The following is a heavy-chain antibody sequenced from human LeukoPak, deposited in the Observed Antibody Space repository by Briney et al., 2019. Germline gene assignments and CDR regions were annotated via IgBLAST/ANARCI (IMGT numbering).Heavy chain of an antibody. CDR3: ARVRYYGPGIYYRGLAY. Sequence: GASVTVSCKASGYTFSTYDINWVRQATGQGLEWMGWMNPNSGNTGYAQKFQGRVTMTRNTSISTAYMELSGLRPEDTAVYYCARVRYYGPGIYYRGLAYWGQGSLVTVSS. CDR2: MNPNSGNT. J-gene: IGHJ4*02. CDR1: GYTFSTYD. V-gene: IGHV1-8*01. D-gene: IGHD3-10*01.